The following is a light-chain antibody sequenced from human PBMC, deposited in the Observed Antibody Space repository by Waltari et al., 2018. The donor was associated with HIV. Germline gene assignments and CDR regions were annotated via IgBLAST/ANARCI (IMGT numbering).Light chain of an antibody. CDR1: RSDVGTYNL. CDR2: EVN. Sequence: QSALTQPASVSGSPGQSITISCTGTRSDVGTYNLLSWYQQRPGKAPKLLISEVNKRPSGVSNRFSGSKSDNTASLTISGLQAEDEADYYCCSYAGSPTLLFGGGTKLTVL. J-gene: IGLJ2*01. V-gene: IGLV2-23*01. CDR3: CSYAGSPTLL.